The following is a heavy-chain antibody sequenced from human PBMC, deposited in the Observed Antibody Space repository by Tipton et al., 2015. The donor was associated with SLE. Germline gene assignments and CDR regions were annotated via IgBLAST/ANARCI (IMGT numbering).Heavy chain of an antibody. V-gene: IGHV4-59*08. CDR2: IYYSGST. Sequence: TLSLTCAVYGGSFSGYYWSWIRQPPGKGLEWIGYIYYSGSTNYNPSLKSRVTISVDTSKNQFSLKLSSVTATDTAVYYCASLTGGAFDIWGQGTMVTVSS. CDR1: GGSFSGYY. CDR3: ASLTGGAFDI. J-gene: IGHJ3*02. D-gene: IGHD1-26*01.